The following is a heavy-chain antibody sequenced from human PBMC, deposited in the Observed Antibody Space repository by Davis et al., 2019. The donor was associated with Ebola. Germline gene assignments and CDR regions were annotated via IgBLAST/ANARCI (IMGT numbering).Heavy chain of an antibody. CDR2: ISSSGSTI. V-gene: IGHV3-48*03. J-gene: IGHJ6*03. CDR1: GFTFSSYE. Sequence: GESLKISCAASGFTFSSYEMNWVRQAPGKGLEWVSYISSSGSTIYYADSVKGRFTISRDNAKNSLYLQVNSLRAEDTAVYYCARTKYSSSDYYYYMDVWGKGTTVTVSS. D-gene: IGHD6-13*01. CDR3: ARTKYSSSDYYYYMDV.